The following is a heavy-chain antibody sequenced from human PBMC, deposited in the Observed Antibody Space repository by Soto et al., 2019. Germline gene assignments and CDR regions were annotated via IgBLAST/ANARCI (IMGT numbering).Heavy chain of an antibody. CDR1: GGSISSYY. D-gene: IGHD6-6*01. CDR3: ARAGIAARPRENWFDP. J-gene: IGHJ5*02. V-gene: IGHV4-4*07. Sequence: SETLSLTCTVSGGSISSYYWSWIRQPAGKGLEWIGRIYTSGSTNYNPSLKSRVTMSVDTSKNQFSLKLSPVTAADTAVYYCARAGIAARPRENWFDPWGQGTLVTVSS. CDR2: IYTSGST.